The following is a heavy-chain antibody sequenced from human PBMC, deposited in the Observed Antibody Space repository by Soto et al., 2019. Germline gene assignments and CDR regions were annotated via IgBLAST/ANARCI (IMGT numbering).Heavy chain of an antibody. D-gene: IGHD6-13*01. Sequence: QVQLVQSGAEVKKPGSSVKVSCKPSGGTFSSYAISWVRQAPGQGLEWMGGIIPIFGTANYAQKFQGRVTITADESTSTAYMELSSLRCEDTAVYYCARGVQDSSSWAYYYYYGMDVWGQGTTVTVSS. CDR1: GGTFSSYA. CDR3: ARGVQDSSSWAYYYYYGMDV. V-gene: IGHV1-69*01. J-gene: IGHJ6*02. CDR2: IIPIFGTA.